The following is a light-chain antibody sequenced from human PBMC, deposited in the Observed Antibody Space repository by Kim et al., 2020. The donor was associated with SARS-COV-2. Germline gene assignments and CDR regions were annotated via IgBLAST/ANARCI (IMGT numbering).Light chain of an antibody. CDR3: SSYTSSSTVV. J-gene: IGLJ2*01. CDR2: DVN. CDR1: SSDVGGYNY. V-gene: IGLV2-14*03. Sequence: GQSITLSCTGTSSDVGGYNYVSWYPQHPGKAPKLMIYDVNNRPSGVSNRFSGSKSGNTASLTISGLQPEDEADYYCSSYTSSSTVVFGGGTQLTVL.